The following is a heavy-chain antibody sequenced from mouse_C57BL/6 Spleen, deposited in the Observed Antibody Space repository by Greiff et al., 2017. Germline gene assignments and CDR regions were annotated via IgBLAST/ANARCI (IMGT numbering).Heavy chain of an antibody. CDR2: IDPENGDT. J-gene: IGHJ2*01. CDR3: TTGFINGY. D-gene: IGHD1-1*01. CDR1: GFNIKDDY. V-gene: IGHV14-4*01. Sequence: EVQLQQSGAELVRPGASVKLSCTASGFNIKDDYMHWVKPRPEQGLEWIGWIDPENGDTEYASKFQGKATITADTSSNTAYLQLSSLTSEDTAVYYCTTGFINGYWGQGTTLTVSS.